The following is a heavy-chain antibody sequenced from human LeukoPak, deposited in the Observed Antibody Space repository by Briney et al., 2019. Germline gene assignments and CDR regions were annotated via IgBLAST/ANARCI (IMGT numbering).Heavy chain of an antibody. CDR2: ISSSGSTI. V-gene: IGHV3-48*03. D-gene: IGHD3-9*01. Sequence: GGSLRLSCAASGFTFSSYEMNWVRQAPGKGLEWVSYISSSGSTIYYADSVKGRFTISRDNAKNSLYLQMNSLRAEDTAVYYCARTILTGYSVFDYWGQGTLVTVSS. CDR1: GFTFSSYE. J-gene: IGHJ4*02. CDR3: ARTILTGYSVFDY.